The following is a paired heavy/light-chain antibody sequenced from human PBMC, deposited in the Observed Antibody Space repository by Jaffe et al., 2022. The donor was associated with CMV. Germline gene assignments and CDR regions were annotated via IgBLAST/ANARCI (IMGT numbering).Heavy chain of an antibody. V-gene: IGHV4-39*01. J-gene: IGHJ4*02. D-gene: IGHD2-2*01. CDR1: GGSISSSSYY. CDR2: IYYSGST. CDR3: ARSRSPRIGPSPPTKTRYCSSTSCPYYYFDY. Sequence: QLQLQESGPGLVKPSETLSLTCTVSGGSISSSSYYWGWIRQPPGKGLEWIGSIYYSGSTYYNPSLKSRVTISVDTSKNQFSLKLSSVTAADTAVYYCARSRSPRIGPSPPTKTRYCSSTSCPYYYFDYWGQGTLVTVSS.
Light chain of an antibody. Sequence: EIVLTQSPGTLSLSPGERATLSCRASQSVSSSYLAWYQQKPGQAPRLLIYGASSRATGIPDRFSGSGSGTDFTLTISRLEPEDFAVYYCQQYGSSFTFGGGTKVEIK. CDR1: QSVSSSY. CDR2: GAS. CDR3: QQYGSSFT. J-gene: IGKJ4*01. V-gene: IGKV3-20*01.